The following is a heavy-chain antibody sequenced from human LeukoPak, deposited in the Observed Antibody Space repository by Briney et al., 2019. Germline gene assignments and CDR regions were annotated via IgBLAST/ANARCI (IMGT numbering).Heavy chain of an antibody. CDR1: GYTFTSYD. V-gene: IGHV1-8*01. Sequence: ASVKVSCKASGYTFTSYDINWVRQATGQGLEWMGWTNPNSGNTGYAQKFQGRVTMTRNTSISTAYMELSSLRSEDTAVYYCARVLRTHYYGWGLSIWGQGTMVTVSS. J-gene: IGHJ3*02. CDR2: TNPNSGNT. CDR3: ARVLRTHYYGWGLSI. D-gene: IGHD3-10*01.